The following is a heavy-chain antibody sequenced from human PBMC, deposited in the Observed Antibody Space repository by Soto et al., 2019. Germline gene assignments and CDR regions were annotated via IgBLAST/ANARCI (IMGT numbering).Heavy chain of an antibody. Sequence: ASVKVSCKASGGTFSSYAISWVRQAPGQGLEWMGGIIPIFGTANYAQKFQGRVTITADESTSTAYMELSSLRSEDTAVYYCARDPAYYYDSSGYYLGYFQHWGQGTLVTVSS. CDR2: IIPIFGTA. CDR1: GGTFSSYA. CDR3: ARDPAYYYDSSGYYLGYFQH. V-gene: IGHV1-69*13. D-gene: IGHD3-22*01. J-gene: IGHJ1*01.